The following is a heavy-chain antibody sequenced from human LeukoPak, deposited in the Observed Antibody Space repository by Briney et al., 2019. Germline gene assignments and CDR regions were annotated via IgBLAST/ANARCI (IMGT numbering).Heavy chain of an antibody. Sequence: GGSLRLSCAAPGFTFSSYSMNWVRQAPGKGLEWVSSISSSSSYIYYADSVKGRFTISRDNAKNSLYLQMNSLRAEDTAVYYCARDPLYSSGWYYFDYWGQGTLVTVSS. CDR2: ISSSSSYI. J-gene: IGHJ4*02. CDR3: ARDPLYSSGWYYFDY. CDR1: GFTFSSYS. V-gene: IGHV3-21*01. D-gene: IGHD6-19*01.